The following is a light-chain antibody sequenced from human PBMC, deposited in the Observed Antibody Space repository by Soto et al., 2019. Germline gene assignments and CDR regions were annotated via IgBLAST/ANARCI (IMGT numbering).Light chain of an antibody. J-gene: IGLJ2*01. V-gene: IGLV2-14*01. CDR1: SSDVGGYNY. Sequence: QSALTQPASVSGPLGQSITISCTGTSSDVGGYNYVSWYQQYPGKAPKLMIYEVSNRPSGISYRFSGSKSGNTAALTISGLQAEDEADYYCSSYSSNRIRDVVFGGGTKLTVL. CDR2: EVS. CDR3: SSYSSNRIRDVV.